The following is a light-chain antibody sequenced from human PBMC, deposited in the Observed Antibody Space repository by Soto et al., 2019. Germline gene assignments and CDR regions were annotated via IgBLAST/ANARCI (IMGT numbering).Light chain of an antibody. Sequence: QSALTQPPSASGSPGQSVAISCTGTSSDVGGYNYVSWYQQHPGKAPKLMIYEVNKRPSGVPDRFSGSKSGNTASLTVSGLQAEDEADYYCSSYAGSSYVFGTGTKLTVL. V-gene: IGLV2-8*01. CDR1: SSDVGGYNY. CDR3: SSYAGSSYV. J-gene: IGLJ1*01. CDR2: EVN.